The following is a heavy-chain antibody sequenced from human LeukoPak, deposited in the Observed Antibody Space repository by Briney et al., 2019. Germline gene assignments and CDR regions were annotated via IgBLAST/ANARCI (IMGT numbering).Heavy chain of an antibody. CDR1: GCSISSSSYY. CDR3: AGSTQAFQFDY. V-gene: IGHV4-39*07. Sequence: SETLSLTCTVSGCSISSSSYYWGWIRQPPGKGLEWIGSIYYSGSTYYNPSLKSRVTISVDTSKNQFSLKLSSVTAADTAVYYCAGSTQAFQFDYWGQGTLVTVSS. J-gene: IGHJ4*02. CDR2: IYYSGST.